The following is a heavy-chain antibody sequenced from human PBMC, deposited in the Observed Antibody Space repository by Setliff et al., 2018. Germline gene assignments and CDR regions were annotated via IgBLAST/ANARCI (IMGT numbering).Heavy chain of an antibody. J-gene: IGHJ4*02. CDR3: ARINFYVSSGYYYAPDY. Sequence: ASVKVSCKASGYTFTNYGITWVRQAPGQGLEWMGWINNYNTNTKYAQKLQGRVTMTTDTATSTAYMELRKLRSDDTAVYYCARINFYVSSGYYYAPDYWGQGTLVTVSS. CDR1: GYTFTNYG. D-gene: IGHD3-22*01. V-gene: IGHV1-18*01. CDR2: INNYNTNT.